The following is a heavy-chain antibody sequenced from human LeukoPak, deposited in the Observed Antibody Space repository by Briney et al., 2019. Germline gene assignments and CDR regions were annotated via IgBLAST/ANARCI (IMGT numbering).Heavy chain of an antibody. D-gene: IGHD2-21*02. CDR2: IYSGGST. CDR1: GFTVSSNY. CDR3: ARIPVVVTASHVRTFDY. J-gene: IGHJ4*02. Sequence: GGSLRLSCAASGFTVSSNYMSWVRQAPGEGLEWVSVIYSGGSTYYADSVKGRFTISRDNSKNTLYLQMNSLRAEDTAVYYCARIPVVVTASHVRTFDYWGQGTLVTVSS. V-gene: IGHV3-66*01.